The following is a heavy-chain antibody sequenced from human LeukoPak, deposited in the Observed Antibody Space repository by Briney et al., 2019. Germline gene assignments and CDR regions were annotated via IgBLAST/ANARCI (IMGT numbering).Heavy chain of an antibody. CDR2: ISGYNDKQ. D-gene: IGHD2-15*01. V-gene: IGHV1-18*01. J-gene: IGHJ5*02. Sequence: GASVKLSCKASGYSFGSYGISWVRQAPGQGLEWMGWISGYNDKQKYAQKFQGRVTMTTDTSTSTAYMDLRSLRTDDTAVYYCARDWYCSGGSCYDCFDPWGQGTLVTVSS. CDR3: ARDWYCSGGSCYDCFDP. CDR1: GYSFGSYG.